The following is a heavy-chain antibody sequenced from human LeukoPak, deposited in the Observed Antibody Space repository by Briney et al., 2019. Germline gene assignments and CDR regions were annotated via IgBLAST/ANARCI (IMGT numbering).Heavy chain of an antibody. CDR3: AREMQGSSSNLDY. Sequence: SVKVSCKASGGTFSSYAISWVQQAPGQGLEWMGGIIPIFGTANYAQKFQGRVTITTDESTSTAYMELSSLRSEDTAVYYCAREMQGSSSNLDYWGQGTLVTVSS. D-gene: IGHD6-13*01. CDR1: GGTFSSYA. CDR2: IIPIFGTA. J-gene: IGHJ4*02. V-gene: IGHV1-69*05.